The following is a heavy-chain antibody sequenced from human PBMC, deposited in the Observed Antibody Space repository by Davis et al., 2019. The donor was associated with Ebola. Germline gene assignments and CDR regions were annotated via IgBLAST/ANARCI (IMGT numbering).Heavy chain of an antibody. D-gene: IGHD3-9*01. CDR3: TRRDYDILTGYYYYGMDV. J-gene: IGHJ6*02. CDR2: ISSSGSTI. Sequence: PGGSLRLSCAASGFTFSDYYMSWVRQAPGKGLEWVSYISSSGSTIYYADSVKGRFTISRDNAKNSLYLQMNSLKTEDTAVYYCTRRDYDILTGYYYYGMDVWGQGTTVTVSS. CDR1: GFTFSDYY. V-gene: IGHV3-11*01.